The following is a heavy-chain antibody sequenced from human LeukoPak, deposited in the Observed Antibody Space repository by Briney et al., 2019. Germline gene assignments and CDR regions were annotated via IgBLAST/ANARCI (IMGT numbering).Heavy chain of an antibody. V-gene: IGHV3-66*01. Sequence: GGSLRLSCAASGFTVSSNYMSWVRQAPGKGLEWVSVIYSGGSTYYADSVKGRFTISRDNSKNTLYFQMNSLRAEDTAVYYCATWDYYDSSGYRWFDPWGQGTLVTVSS. J-gene: IGHJ5*02. D-gene: IGHD3-22*01. CDR1: GFTVSSNY. CDR2: IYSGGST. CDR3: ATWDYYDSSGYRWFDP.